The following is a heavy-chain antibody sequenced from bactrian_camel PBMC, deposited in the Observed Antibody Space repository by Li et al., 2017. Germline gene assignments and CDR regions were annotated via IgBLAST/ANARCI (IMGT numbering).Heavy chain of an antibody. D-gene: IGHD1*01. J-gene: IGHJ4*01. CDR2: INSGGGTT. CDR1: GFSFSSYW. V-gene: IGHV3S25*01. Sequence: QLVESGGGSVQAGGSLRLSSAASGFSFSSYWMYWVRQAPGKGLEWVSSINSGGGTTYYADSVKGRFTISRDNAKNSIDLQMNSLKPDDTAVYYCAATGQMLSVAGCRTQGTQVTVS.